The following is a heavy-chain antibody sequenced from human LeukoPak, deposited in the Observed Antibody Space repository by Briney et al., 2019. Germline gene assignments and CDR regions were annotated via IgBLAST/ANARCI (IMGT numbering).Heavy chain of an antibody. V-gene: IGHV3-64*01. CDR1: GCRFSSYW. D-gene: IGHD4-17*01. CDR2: ISVHGDNT. J-gene: IGHJ4*02. Sequence: GGSLTLTCAASGCRFSSYWMSWVLHDPGKGLEYFSAISVHGDNTYYSRSVKGRFTISRDNTKNTVYLQMGTLRSEDMGVYYCARGLSTTVILFDYWGQGTLVTVSS. CDR3: ARGLSTTVILFDY.